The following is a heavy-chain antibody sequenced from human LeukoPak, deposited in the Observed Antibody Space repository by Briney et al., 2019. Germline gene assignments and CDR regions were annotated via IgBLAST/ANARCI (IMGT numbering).Heavy chain of an antibody. CDR1: GGSFSGYY. J-gene: IGHJ6*02. D-gene: IGHD6-19*01. CDR2: INHSGST. V-gene: IGHV4-34*01. Sequence: SSETLSLTCAVYGGSFSGYYWSWIRQPPGKGLEWIGEINHSGSTNYNPSLKSRVTISVDTSKNQFSLKLSSVTAADTAVYYCASGRGLAVLNYYYYGMDVWGQGTTVTVSS. CDR3: ASGRGLAVLNYYYYGMDV.